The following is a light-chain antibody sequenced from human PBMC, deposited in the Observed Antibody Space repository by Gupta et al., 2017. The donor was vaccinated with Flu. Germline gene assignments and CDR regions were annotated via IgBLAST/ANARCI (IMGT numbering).Light chain of an antibody. CDR3: HSHDDSLNGVV. Sequence: VTTSSTGSRSDIRAGYDGHWYQQLPGKAPTLLLYGNTNRPSGVPDRFSGSKSANTASLTITGPQADDEAEYYCHSHDDSLNGVVFGGGTKLTVL. CDR2: GNT. V-gene: IGLV1-40*01. J-gene: IGLJ3*02. CDR1: RSDIRAGYD.